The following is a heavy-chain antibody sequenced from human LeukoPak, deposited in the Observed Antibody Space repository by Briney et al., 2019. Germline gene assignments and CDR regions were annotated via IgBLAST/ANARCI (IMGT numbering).Heavy chain of an antibody. CDR1: GYTLTELS. J-gene: IGHJ4*02. CDR3: ATKYDSSGLITPPPFDY. Sequence: ASVKVSCKVSGYTLTELSMHWVRQAPGKGLEGMGGFYPEDGETIYAQKFQGRVTMTEDTSTDTAYMEVSRLRSEDTAVYYCATKYDSSGLITPPPFDYWGQGTLVTVSS. V-gene: IGHV1-24*01. D-gene: IGHD3-22*01. CDR2: FYPEDGET.